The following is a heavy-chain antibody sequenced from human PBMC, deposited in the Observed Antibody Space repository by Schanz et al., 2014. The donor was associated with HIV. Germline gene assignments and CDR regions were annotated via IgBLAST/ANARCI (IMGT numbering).Heavy chain of an antibody. V-gene: IGHV3-23*01. J-gene: IGHJ4*02. Sequence: EVQLLDSGGGLVQPGGSLRLSCAVSGFTITSYGMSWVRQAPGKGLEWVSSISESGGRTYYADSVNGRFTISRDNSKNTLYLQMTTLRIDDTAVYYCAKPEYDSRGNSQSHFDYWGQGTLVTVSS. CDR3: AKPEYDSRGNSQSHFDY. D-gene: IGHD3-22*01. CDR1: GFTITSYG. CDR2: ISESGGRT.